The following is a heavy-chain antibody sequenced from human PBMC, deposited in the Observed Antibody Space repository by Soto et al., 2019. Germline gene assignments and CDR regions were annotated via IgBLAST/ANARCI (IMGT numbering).Heavy chain of an antibody. CDR3: ARRGVIPTTFMDV. Sequence: GESLKISCRGFGYSFSSFWIAWVRQMPGKGLEWIGIIYPGDSETRYSPSFQGQVTISADKSIGSAYLQWSSLKASDTAMYYCARRGVIPTTFMDVWGQGTTVTVSS. CDR1: GYSFSSFW. CDR2: IYPGDSET. J-gene: IGHJ6*02. V-gene: IGHV5-51*01. D-gene: IGHD3-16*02.